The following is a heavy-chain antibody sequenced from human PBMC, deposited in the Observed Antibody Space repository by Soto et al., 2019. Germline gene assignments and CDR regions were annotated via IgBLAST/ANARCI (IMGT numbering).Heavy chain of an antibody. V-gene: IGHV1-69*01. Sequence: QVQLVQSGAEVKKPGSSVKVSCKASGGTFSSYAISWVRQAPGQGLEWMGGIIPIFGTANYAQKFQGRVTITSDEFTSTAYMELSSLRSEDTAVYYCAGSTICGMATNYYYYGMDVWGQRTTVTVSS. D-gene: IGHD3-3*01. CDR2: IIPIFGTA. J-gene: IGHJ6*02. CDR3: AGSTICGMATNYYYYGMDV. CDR1: GGTFSSYA.